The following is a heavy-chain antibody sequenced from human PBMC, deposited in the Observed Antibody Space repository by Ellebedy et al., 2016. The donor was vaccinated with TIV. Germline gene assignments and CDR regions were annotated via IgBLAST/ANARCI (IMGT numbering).Heavy chain of an antibody. J-gene: IGHJ5*02. CDR3: ATGGYSNGYGGWFDP. V-gene: IGHV3-33*01. Sequence: GESLKISCTVSGFSFRSYGMHCVRQAPGKGLEWVAVIWYDGSKKYYADSVKGRFTISRDNSKNTLYLQMNSLRAEDTDVYYCATGGYSNGYGGWFDPWGQGTLVTVSS. CDR1: GFSFRSYG. CDR2: IWYDGSKK. D-gene: IGHD5-18*01.